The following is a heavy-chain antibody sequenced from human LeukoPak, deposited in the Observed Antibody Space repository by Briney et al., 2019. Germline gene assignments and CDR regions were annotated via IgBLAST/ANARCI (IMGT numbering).Heavy chain of an antibody. CDR1: GGSISSSSYY. CDR2: IYYSVST. V-gene: IGHV4-39*01. Sequence: SETLSLTCTVSGGSISSSSYYWGWIRQPPGKGLEWIGSIYYSVSTYYNPSLKSRVTISVDTSKNQFSLKLSSVTAADTAVYYCAACTNIVVVVAATPWFDPWGQGTLVTVSS. D-gene: IGHD2-15*01. J-gene: IGHJ5*02. CDR3: AACTNIVVVVAATPWFDP.